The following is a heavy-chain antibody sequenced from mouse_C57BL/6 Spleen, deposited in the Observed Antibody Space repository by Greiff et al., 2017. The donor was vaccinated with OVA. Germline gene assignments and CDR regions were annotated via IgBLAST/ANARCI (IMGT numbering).Heavy chain of an antibody. CDR2: IDPEDGDT. Sequence: EVMLVESGAELVRPGASVKLSCTASGFNIKDYYMHWVKQRPEQGLEWIGRIDPEDGDTEYAPKFQGKATMTADTSSNTAYLQLSSLTSEDTAVYYCTTGGTMVTWYFDVWGTGTTVTVSS. J-gene: IGHJ1*03. D-gene: IGHD2-2*01. V-gene: IGHV14-1*01. CDR3: TTGGTMVTWYFDV. CDR1: GFNIKDYY.